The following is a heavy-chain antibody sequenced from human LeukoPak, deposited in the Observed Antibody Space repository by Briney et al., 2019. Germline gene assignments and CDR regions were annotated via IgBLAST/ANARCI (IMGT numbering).Heavy chain of an antibody. CDR1: GGSISDYY. J-gene: IGHJ4*02. Sequence: SETLSLTCTVSGGSISDYYWSCIRQPPGKGLEWIGWIFGSGSSNYNYNPSLKSRITISVDTSKNQFSLKLTSATAADTAVYYCARFNWNYGLDYWGQGTLVTVSS. V-gene: IGHV4-59*01. D-gene: IGHD1-7*01. CDR3: ARFNWNYGLDY. CDR2: IFGSGSSNY.